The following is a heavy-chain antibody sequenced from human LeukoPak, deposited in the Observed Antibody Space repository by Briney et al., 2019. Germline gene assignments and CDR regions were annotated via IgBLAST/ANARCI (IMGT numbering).Heavy chain of an antibody. CDR3: ASFGILVSWGAFDI. V-gene: IGHV3-7*01. D-gene: IGHD5/OR15-5a*01. Sequence: GGSLRLSCAASEFTFSNYWMSWVRQAPGKGPEWVASIKEDGSIKYYVDSVKGRFTISRDNAKNSLYLQMSSLRAEDTAIYYCASFGILVSWGAFDIWGQGTMVTVSS. J-gene: IGHJ3*02. CDR1: EFTFSNYW. CDR2: IKEDGSIK.